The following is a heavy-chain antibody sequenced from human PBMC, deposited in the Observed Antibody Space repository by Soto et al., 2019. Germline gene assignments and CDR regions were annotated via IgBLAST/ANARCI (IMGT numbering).Heavy chain of an antibody. Sequence: QVQLQESGPGLVKPSETLSLTCTVSGGSISSYYWSWIRQLPGKGLEWIGYIYYSGSTNYNPSLKTRVTISVDTSKNQFSLKLSSVTAADTAVYYCARGDPLLWFGEKVYYGMDIWGQGTTVTVSS. V-gene: IGHV4-59*01. J-gene: IGHJ6*02. D-gene: IGHD3-10*01. CDR2: IYYSGST. CDR3: ARGDPLLWFGEKVYYGMDI. CDR1: GGSISSYY.